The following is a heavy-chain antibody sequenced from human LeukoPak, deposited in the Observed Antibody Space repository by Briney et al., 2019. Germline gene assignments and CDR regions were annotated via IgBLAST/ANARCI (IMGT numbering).Heavy chain of an antibody. J-gene: IGHJ3*02. V-gene: IGHV3-48*01. D-gene: IGHD2-21*01. CDR3: ARDSPQAFAILHAFDI. CDR2: ISSSSSTI. CDR1: GFTFISYT. Sequence: PGGSLRLSCAASGFTFISYTMNWVRQAPGKGMEWVSKISSSSSTIYYADSVKGRFTISRDNAKNSLYLQMNSLRAEHTAVYYCARDSPQAFAILHAFDIWGHGTMVTVSS.